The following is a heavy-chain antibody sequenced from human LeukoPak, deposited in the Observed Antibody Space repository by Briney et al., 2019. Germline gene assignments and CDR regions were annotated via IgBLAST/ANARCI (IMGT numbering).Heavy chain of an antibody. CDR3: ARRSFCGGGTCFFDY. J-gene: IGHJ4*02. CDR1: GGSISSSNW. Sequence: SETLSLTCAVSGGSISSSNWWSWVRQPPGKGLEWIGEIYHSGSTNYNPSLKSRVTISVDKSKNQFSLKLSSVTAADTAMYYCARRSFCGGGTCFFDYWGQGTLVTVSS. CDR2: IYHSGST. D-gene: IGHD2-15*01. V-gene: IGHV4-4*02.